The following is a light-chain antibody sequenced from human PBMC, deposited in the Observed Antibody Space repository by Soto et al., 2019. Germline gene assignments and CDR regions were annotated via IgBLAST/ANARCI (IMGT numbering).Light chain of an antibody. CDR1: QGIAPY. J-gene: IGKJ4*01. CDR3: QKYNSAPLT. Sequence: DVQMTQSPSSLSAFVGDRVTITCRASQGIAPYLAWFQQKPGKVPKLLIYATSTLQSGVPSRFSGSGSGTDFTLTINSLRPEDVGTYYCQKYNSAPLTFGGGTKVEI. CDR2: ATS. V-gene: IGKV1-27*01.